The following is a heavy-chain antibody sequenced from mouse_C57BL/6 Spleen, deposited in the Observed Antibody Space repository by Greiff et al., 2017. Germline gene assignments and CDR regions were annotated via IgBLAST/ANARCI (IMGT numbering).Heavy chain of an antibody. CDR2: IKSKSNNYAT. CDR1: GFSFNTYA. V-gene: IGHV10-1*01. J-gene: IGHJ4*01. Sequence: GGGLVQPKGSLKLSCSASGFSFNTYAMNWVRQAPGKGLEWVARIKSKSNNYATYYADSVKDRFTISRDDSESMLYLQMNNLKTEDTAMYYCVRHRMDYWGQGTSVTVSS. CDR3: VRHRMDY.